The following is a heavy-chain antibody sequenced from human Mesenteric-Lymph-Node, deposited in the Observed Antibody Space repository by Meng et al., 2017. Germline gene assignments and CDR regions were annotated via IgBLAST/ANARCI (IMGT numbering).Heavy chain of an antibody. CDR2: MNPNSGNT. J-gene: IGHJ4*01. D-gene: IGHD3-10*01. CDR3: ARPWRGSGSYRPHDPQDY. CDR1: GYTFTSYD. Sequence: ASVKVSCKASGYTFTSYDINWVRQATGQGLEWMGWMNPNSGNTGYAQKFQGRVTITRNTSISTAYMELSSLRSEETAVYYCARPWRGSGSYRPHDPQDYWGQGTQVTVSS. V-gene: IGHV1-8*03.